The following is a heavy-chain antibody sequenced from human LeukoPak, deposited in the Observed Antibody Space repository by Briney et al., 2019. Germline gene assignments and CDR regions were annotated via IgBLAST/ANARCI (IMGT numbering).Heavy chain of an antibody. J-gene: IGHJ5*02. CDR3: AGSFYGSGYPNWFDP. CDR2: IYPGDSDT. V-gene: IGHV5-51*01. Sequence: GESLKISCKGSGYSFTSYWIGWVRQMPGKGLEWMGIIYPGDSDTRYSPSFQGQVTISADKSISTAYLQWSSLKASDTAMYYCAGSFYGSGYPNWFDPWGQGTLVTVSS. D-gene: IGHD3-10*01. CDR1: GYSFTSYW.